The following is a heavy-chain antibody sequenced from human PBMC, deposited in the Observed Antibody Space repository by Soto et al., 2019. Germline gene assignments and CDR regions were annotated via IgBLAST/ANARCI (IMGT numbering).Heavy chain of an antibody. CDR3: ARDRVGEWELFFDY. CDR1: GYTFTSYY. Sequence: SVKDSCKASGYTFTSYYMHWGRQAPVQGLEWMGIINPSGGSTSYAQKFQGRVTMTRDTSTSTVYMELSSLRSEDTAVYYCARDRVGEWELFFDYWGQGTLVTVSS. CDR2: INPSGGST. J-gene: IGHJ4*02. D-gene: IGHD1-26*01. V-gene: IGHV1-46*01.